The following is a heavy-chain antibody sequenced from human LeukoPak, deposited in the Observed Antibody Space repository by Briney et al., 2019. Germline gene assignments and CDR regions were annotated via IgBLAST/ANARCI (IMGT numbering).Heavy chain of an antibody. V-gene: IGHV1-2*02. D-gene: IGHD2-21*01. J-gene: IGHJ5*02. CDR2: INPNSAGT. Sequence: GASVKVYCKTSGYSFTDYYMHWVRQAPGQGLEWRGWINPNSAGTSSAQKFQGRVTMTRDTSITTVYMEVSWLTSDDTAIYYCARADRLHGGPYLIGPWGQGTLVTVSS. CDR3: ARADRLHGGPYLIGP. CDR1: GYSFTDYY.